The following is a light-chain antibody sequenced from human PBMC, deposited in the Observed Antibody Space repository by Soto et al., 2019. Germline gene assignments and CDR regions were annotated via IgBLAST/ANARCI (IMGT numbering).Light chain of an antibody. CDR3: QQYGTSSLT. J-gene: IGKJ4*01. V-gene: IGKV3-20*01. Sequence: IVFTQSPRTLSLSPGERATLSSRASQSVSNNYLTWYQQKPGQAPRLLIYGASTSAPCPPASFNGSGSGTDFTLPISRLEPEDFAVYYCQQYGTSSLTFGGGTKVDIK. CDR1: QSVSNNY. CDR2: GAS.